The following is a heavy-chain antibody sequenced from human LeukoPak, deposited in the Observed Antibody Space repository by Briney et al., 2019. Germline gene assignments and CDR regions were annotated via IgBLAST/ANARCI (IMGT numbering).Heavy chain of an antibody. CDR3: ARENAGAADGTVDY. CDR1: GFTFDDYG. CDR2: INWNGGST. D-gene: IGHD6-13*01. J-gene: IGHJ4*02. Sequence: GGSLRLSCAASGFTFDDYGMSWVRHAPGKGLEWVSGINWNGGSTGYADSVKGRFTISRDNAKNSLYLQMNSLRAEDTALYYCARENAGAADGTVDYWGQGTLVTVSS. V-gene: IGHV3-20*04.